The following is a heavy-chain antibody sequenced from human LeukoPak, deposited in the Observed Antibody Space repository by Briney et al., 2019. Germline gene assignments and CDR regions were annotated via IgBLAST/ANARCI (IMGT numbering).Heavy chain of an antibody. J-gene: IGHJ6*03. CDR1: GYTFTGYY. CDR2: INPNSGGT. Sequence: ASVKVSCKAAGYTFTGYYMHWVRQAPGQGLEWMGWINPNSGGTNYAQKFQGRVTMTRDTSISTAYMELSRLRSDDTAVYYCARDRCSNTSCYQSSYYMDVWGKGTTVTVSS. V-gene: IGHV1-2*02. CDR3: ARDRCSNTSCYQSSYYMDV. D-gene: IGHD2-2*01.